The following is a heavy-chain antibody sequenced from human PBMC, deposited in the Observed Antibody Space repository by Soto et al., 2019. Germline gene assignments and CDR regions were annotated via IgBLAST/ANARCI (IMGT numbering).Heavy chain of an antibody. D-gene: IGHD2-15*01. V-gene: IGHV3-23*01. Sequence: GGSLRLSCAASGFTFSIYAMSWVRQAPGKGLEWVSAISGSGGSTYYADSVKGRFTISRDNSKNTLYLQMNSLRAEDTAVYYCAKGRICSGGSCYSGVNAFDIWGQGTMVTVSS. CDR2: ISGSGGST. CDR3: AKGRICSGGSCYSGVNAFDI. CDR1: GFTFSIYA. J-gene: IGHJ3*02.